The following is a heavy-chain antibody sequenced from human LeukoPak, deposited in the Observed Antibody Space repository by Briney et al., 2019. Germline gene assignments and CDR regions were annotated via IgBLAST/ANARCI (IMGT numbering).Heavy chain of an antibody. CDR3: AKDRRGSSAWFDP. CDR2: IRYDGSNK. CDR1: GFTFSSYG. Sequence: PGGSLRLSCAASGFTFSSYGMHWVRQAPGKGLEWVAFIRYDGSNKYYADSVKGRFTISRDNSKNTLYLQMNSLRAEDTAVYNCAKDRRGSSAWFDPWGQGTLVTVSS. J-gene: IGHJ5*02. D-gene: IGHD1-26*01. V-gene: IGHV3-30*02.